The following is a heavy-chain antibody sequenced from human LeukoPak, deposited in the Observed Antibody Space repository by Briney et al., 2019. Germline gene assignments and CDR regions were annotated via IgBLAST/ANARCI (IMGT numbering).Heavy chain of an antibody. CDR3: ARGGSLAVAPHQYYFDY. CDR1: GYTLTELS. Sequence: GASVKVSCKVSGYTLTELSMHWVRQAPGKGLEWMGGFDPEDGETIYAQNFQGRVTMTRDTSTSAVYMELSSLRSDDTAVYYCARGGSLAVAPHQYYFDYWGQGSLVTVSS. J-gene: IGHJ4*02. CDR2: FDPEDGET. V-gene: IGHV1-24*01. D-gene: IGHD6-19*01.